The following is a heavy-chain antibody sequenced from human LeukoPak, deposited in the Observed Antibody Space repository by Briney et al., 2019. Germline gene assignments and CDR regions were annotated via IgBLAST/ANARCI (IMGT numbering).Heavy chain of an antibody. CDR1: GYTFTNYA. V-gene: IGHV1-18*04. Sequence: ASVKVSCKASGYTFTNYAMNWVRQAPGQGLEWMGWISAYNGNTNYAQKLQGRVTMTTDTSTSTAYMELRSLRSDDTAVYYCAYMVRGYYFDYWGQGTLVTVSS. CDR2: ISAYNGNT. J-gene: IGHJ4*02. D-gene: IGHD3-10*01. CDR3: AYMVRGYYFDY.